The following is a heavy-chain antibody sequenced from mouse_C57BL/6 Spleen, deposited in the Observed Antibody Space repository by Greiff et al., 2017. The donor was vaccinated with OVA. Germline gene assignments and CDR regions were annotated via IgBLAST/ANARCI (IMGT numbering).Heavy chain of an antibody. V-gene: IGHV1-42*01. CDR2: INPSTGGT. J-gene: IGHJ3*01. CDR1: GYSFTGYY. Sequence: VQLKESGPELVKPGASVKISCKASGYSFTGYYMNWVKQSPEKSLEWIGEINPSTGGTTYNQKFKAKATLTVDKSSSTAYMQLKSLTSEDSAVYYCATEAYWGQGTLVTVSA. CDR3: ATEAY.